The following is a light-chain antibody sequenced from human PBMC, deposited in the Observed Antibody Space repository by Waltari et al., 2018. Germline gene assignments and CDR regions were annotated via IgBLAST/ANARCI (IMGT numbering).Light chain of an antibody. V-gene: IGKV3-11*01. J-gene: IGKJ1*01. CDR1: QSVGSY. Sequence: VVLTQSPATLSLSPGERATVSCRTSQSVGSYFAWYQQKPGPAPRLLIYDASNRAPGIPARFSASGSGTDFTLTISSLEPEDFAVYYCQQRGNWPPWTFGQGTKVEMK. CDR3: QQRGNWPPWT. CDR2: DAS.